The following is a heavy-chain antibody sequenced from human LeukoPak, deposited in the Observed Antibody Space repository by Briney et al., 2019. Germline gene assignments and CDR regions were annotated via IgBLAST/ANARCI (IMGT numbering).Heavy chain of an antibody. J-gene: IGHJ5*02. CDR1: GFTFSSYW. CDR2: INSDGSST. Sequence: PGGSLRLSCSASGFTFSSYWRRWVRQPPGRGLVWVSRINSDGSSTRYADSVKGRFTISRDNAKNTLYLQMNSLRAEDTAVYYCAREVSGDPWYNWFDPWGQGTLVTVSS. D-gene: IGHD4-17*01. CDR3: AREVSGDPWYNWFDP. V-gene: IGHV3-74*01.